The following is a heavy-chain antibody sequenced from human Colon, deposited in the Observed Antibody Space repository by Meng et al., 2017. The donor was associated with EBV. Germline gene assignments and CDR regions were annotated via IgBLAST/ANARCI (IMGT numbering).Heavy chain of an antibody. CDR2: ISHSGTT. J-gene: IGHJ5*02. Sequence: QMQLQESGPGLAKPSGPRSLTCAVSGGSIDSDNWWNWVRQTPGKGLEWIGEISHSGTTNYNPSLKSRVTISIDKSKNQFSLKLTSVTAADTAVYYCARDYYASGFVFDLWGQGTLVTVSS. CDR1: GGSIDSDNW. V-gene: IGHV4-4*02. CDR3: ARDYYASGFVFDL. D-gene: IGHD3-10*01.